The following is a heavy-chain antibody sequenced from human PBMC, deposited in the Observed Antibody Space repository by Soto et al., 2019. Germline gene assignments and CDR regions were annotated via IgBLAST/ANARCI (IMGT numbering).Heavy chain of an antibody. J-gene: IGHJ5*02. CDR3: VRGGGGGLIDP. V-gene: IGHV3-11*06. CDR2: ISPGSRYP. Sequence: GGSLRLSCAGSGFTFGDSYMSWIRQAPGKGLEWLSYISPGSRYPAYADSVKGRFTISRDNAKRSLYLQMMSLTAEDTAIYYCVRGGGGGLIDPWGQGTMVTVSS. D-gene: IGHD2-15*01. CDR1: GFTFGDSY.